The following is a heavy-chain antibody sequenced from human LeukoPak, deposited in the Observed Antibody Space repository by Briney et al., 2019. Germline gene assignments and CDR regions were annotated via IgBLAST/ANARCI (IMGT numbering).Heavy chain of an antibody. CDR1: GFTFSNAW. V-gene: IGHV3-15*01. CDR3: LLRDYYDMDV. Sequence: PGGSLRLSCVASGFTFSNAWMTWVRQAPGKGLEWVGRIKSKANGGARDYAAPVTGRFTISRDDSENTLYLQMNSLKTEDTGVYYCLLRDYYDMDVWGKGTTVTVSS. J-gene: IGHJ6*03. CDR2: IKSKANGGAR.